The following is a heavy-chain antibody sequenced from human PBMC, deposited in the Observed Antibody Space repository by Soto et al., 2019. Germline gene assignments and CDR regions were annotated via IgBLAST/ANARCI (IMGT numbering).Heavy chain of an antibody. Sequence: QLQLQESGSGLVKPSQTLSLTCAVSGGSISRGGYSWSWIRQPPGKGLEWIYYIYHSGSTYYTPSLKSRVTISVDRSKNQFSLKLSYVTAADTAVYYCDRGFGAPSHGMDVWGQGTTVNVSS. D-gene: IGHD3-16*01. CDR2: IYHSGST. CDR3: DRGFGAPSHGMDV. J-gene: IGHJ6*02. CDR1: GGSISRGGYS. V-gene: IGHV4-30-2*01.